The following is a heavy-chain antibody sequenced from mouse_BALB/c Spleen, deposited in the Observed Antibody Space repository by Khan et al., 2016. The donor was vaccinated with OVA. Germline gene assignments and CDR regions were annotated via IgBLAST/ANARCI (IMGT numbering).Heavy chain of an antibody. CDR1: GFSLTSYG. D-gene: IGHD1-3*01. CDR2: IWAGGST. V-gene: IGHV2-9*02. CDR3: ARLEDI. Sequence: QVQLKESGPGLEAPSQSLSITCTVSGFSLTSYGVHWVRQPPGKGLEWLGEIWAGGSTNYNSAVMSRRSISKDNSKSQVFLKMNSLKTDDTAMYYCARLEDIWGQGTTLTVSS. J-gene: IGHJ2*01.